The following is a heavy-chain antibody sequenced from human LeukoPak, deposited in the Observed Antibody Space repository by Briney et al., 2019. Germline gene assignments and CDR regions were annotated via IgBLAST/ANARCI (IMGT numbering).Heavy chain of an antibody. V-gene: IGHV1-69*13. CDR2: IIPIFGTA. CDR3: ARDYYDSSGYRNG. CDR1: GYTFINYG. J-gene: IGHJ4*02. Sequence: SVKVSCKASGYTFINYGVTWVRQAPGQGLEWMGGIIPIFGTANYAQKFQGRVTITADESTSTAYMELSSLRSEDTAVYYCARDYYDSSGYRNGWGQGTLVTVSS. D-gene: IGHD3-22*01.